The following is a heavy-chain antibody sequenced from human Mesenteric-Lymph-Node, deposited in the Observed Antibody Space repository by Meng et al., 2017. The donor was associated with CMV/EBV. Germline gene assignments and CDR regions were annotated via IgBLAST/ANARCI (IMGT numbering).Heavy chain of an antibody. CDR2: INHSGST. Sequence: SFSGYYWSWIRQPPGKGLEWIGEINHSGSTNYDPSLKSRVTISVDTSKNQFSLKLSSVTAADTAVYYCARDYYYGSGSYYKSRWFDPWGQGTLDTVSS. CDR1: SFSGYY. J-gene: IGHJ5*02. D-gene: IGHD3-10*01. V-gene: IGHV4-34*01. CDR3: ARDYYYGSGSYYKSRWFDP.